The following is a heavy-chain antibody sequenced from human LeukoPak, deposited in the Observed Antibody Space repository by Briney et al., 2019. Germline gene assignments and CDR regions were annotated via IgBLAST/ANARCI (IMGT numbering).Heavy chain of an antibody. CDR1: SGSISNGDYY. CDR3: ARVREDTVDY. D-gene: IGHD2-15*01. CDR2: IYYSGST. J-gene: IGHJ4*02. Sequence: SQTLSLTCTVSSGSISNGDYYWGWIRQPPGKGLEWIGSIYYSGSTYYNPSLKSRVTISVDTSKNQFSLKLSSVTAADTAVYYCARVREDTVDYWGQGTLVTVSS. V-gene: IGHV4-30-4*08.